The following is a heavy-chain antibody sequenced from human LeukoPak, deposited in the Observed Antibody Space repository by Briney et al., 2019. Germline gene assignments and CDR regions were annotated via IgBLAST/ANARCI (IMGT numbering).Heavy chain of an antibody. V-gene: IGHV1-8*01. D-gene: IGHD6-6*01. CDR1: GYTFTSYD. Sequence: ASVKVSCKASGYTFTSYDINWVRQATGQGLGWMGWMNPNSGNTGYAQKFQGRVTMTRNTSISTAYMELSSLRSEDTAVYYCARGHGQLGGRPFDYWGQGTLVTVSS. CDR3: ARGHGQLGGRPFDY. CDR2: MNPNSGNT. J-gene: IGHJ4*02.